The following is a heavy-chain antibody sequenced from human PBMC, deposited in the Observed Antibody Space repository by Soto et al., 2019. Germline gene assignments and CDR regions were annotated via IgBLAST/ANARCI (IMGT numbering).Heavy chain of an antibody. CDR3: ARLPVDTITSLDY. CDR1: GFTFSRYW. Sequence: EVQLVESGGDLVQPGGFLRLSCATSGFTFSRYWMHWVRQVPGKGLVWVSRINSDGSSISYSDSVKGRFTISRDNAKNTLYLQMNSLRVEATAVYYCARLPVDTITSLDYWGQGTLVTVSS. J-gene: IGHJ4*02. CDR2: INSDGSSI. D-gene: IGHD3-3*01. V-gene: IGHV3-74*01.